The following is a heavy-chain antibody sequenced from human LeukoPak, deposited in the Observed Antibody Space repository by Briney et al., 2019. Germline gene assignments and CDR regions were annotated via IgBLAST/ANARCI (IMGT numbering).Heavy chain of an antibody. CDR2: ISYDGSIK. Sequence: GGSLRLSCAASGFTFSSYGMHWVRQAPGKGLEWVAVISYDGSIKYYADSVKGRFTISRDNSKNTLYLQMNSLRAEDTAVYYCAKDNRRYGDPILGNYYGMDVWGQGTTVTVSS. V-gene: IGHV3-30*18. J-gene: IGHJ6*02. D-gene: IGHD4-17*01. CDR3: AKDNRRYGDPILGNYYGMDV. CDR1: GFTFSSYG.